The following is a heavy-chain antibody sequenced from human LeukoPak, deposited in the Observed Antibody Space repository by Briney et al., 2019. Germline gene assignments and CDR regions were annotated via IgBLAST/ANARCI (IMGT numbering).Heavy chain of an antibody. J-gene: IGHJ4*02. V-gene: IGHV4-4*07. D-gene: IGHD6-19*01. Sequence: SETLSLTCTVSGGSISSYYWSWIRQPAGKGLEWIGRIYTSGSTNYNPSLKSRVTMSVDTSKNQFPLKLSSVTAADTAVYYCARDQEVGSSGWYWFDYWGQGTLVTVSS. CDR1: GGSISSYY. CDR3: ARDQEVGSSGWYWFDY. CDR2: IYTSGST.